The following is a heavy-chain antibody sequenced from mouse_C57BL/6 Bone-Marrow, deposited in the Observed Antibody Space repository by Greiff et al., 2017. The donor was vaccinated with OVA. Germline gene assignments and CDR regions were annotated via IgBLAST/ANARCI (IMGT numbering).Heavy chain of an antibody. D-gene: IGHD1-1*01. Sequence: EVKLVESGAELVRPGASVTLSCTASGFNIKDDYMHWVKQRPEQGLEWIGWIDPENGDTEYASKFQGKATITADTSSNTAYLQLSSLTSEDTAVYYCTTNYYGSFDYWGQGTTLTVSS. J-gene: IGHJ2*01. CDR3: TTNYYGSFDY. CDR1: GFNIKDDY. V-gene: IGHV14-4*01. CDR2: IDPENGDT.